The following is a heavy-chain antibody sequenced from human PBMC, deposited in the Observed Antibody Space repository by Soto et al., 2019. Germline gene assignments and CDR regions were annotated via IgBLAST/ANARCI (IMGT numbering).Heavy chain of an antibody. D-gene: IGHD2-21*02. CDR1: GFSFSNHD. Sequence: PGGSLRLSCVASGFSFSNHDMDWVRQAPGKELEWVASIGYDGNKRSYADSVKGRFTISRDNSKNTLYLQMSSLNSEDTAVYYCAAELYERGDCCHFDYWGQGTLVTVS. V-gene: IGHV3-30*02. CDR3: AAELYERGDCCHFDY. J-gene: IGHJ4*02. CDR2: IGYDGNKR.